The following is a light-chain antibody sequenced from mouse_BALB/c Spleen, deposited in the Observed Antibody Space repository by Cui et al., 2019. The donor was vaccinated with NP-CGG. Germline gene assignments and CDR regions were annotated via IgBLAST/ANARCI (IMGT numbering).Light chain of an antibody. J-gene: IGLJ1*01. V-gene: IGLV1*01. CDR3: ALWYSNHWV. Sequence: QAVVTQESALTTSPGETVTLTCRSSTGAVTTSNYANWVQEKPDHLFTGLIGGTNNRAPGVPARFSGSLIGDKAALTITGKQTEDEAIYFCALWYSNHWVFGGGTKLTVL. CDR2: GTN. CDR1: TGAVTTSNY.